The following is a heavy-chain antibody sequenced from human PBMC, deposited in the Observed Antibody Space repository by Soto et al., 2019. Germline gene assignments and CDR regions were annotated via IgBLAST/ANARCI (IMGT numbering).Heavy chain of an antibody. CDR1: GFTFSSYA. D-gene: IGHD2-21*02. J-gene: IGHJ2*01. CDR2: IGGSGGST. V-gene: IGHV3-23*01. CDR3: ARDPLXYXDCAQTYWYFDL. Sequence: GGSLRLSCAASGFTFSSYAMSWVRQAPGKGLEWVSAIGGSGGSTFYADSVKGRFTISRDNSKNTLYLQMNSLRAEDTAVYYCARDPLXYXDCAQTYWYFDLWGRGTRV.